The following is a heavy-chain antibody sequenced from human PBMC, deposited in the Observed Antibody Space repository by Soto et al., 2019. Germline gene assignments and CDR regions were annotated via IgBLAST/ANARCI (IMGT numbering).Heavy chain of an antibody. CDR1: GYTFTSYG. CDR3: ARDFMGYCSGGSCYPYYYYGMDV. D-gene: IGHD2-15*01. Sequence: GASVKVSCKASGYTFTSYGISWVRQAPGQGLEWMGWISAYNGNTNYAQKLQGRVTMTTDTSTSTAYMELRSLRSDDTAVYYCARDFMGYCSGGSCYPYYYYGMDVWGQGTTVTVSS. V-gene: IGHV1-18*01. CDR2: ISAYNGNT. J-gene: IGHJ6*02.